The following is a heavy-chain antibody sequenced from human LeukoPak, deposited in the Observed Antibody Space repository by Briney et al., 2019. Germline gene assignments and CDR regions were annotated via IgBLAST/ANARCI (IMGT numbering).Heavy chain of an antibody. CDR3: ASGEYYYDSSGYYSDFDY. CDR2: ISSSSSYI. J-gene: IGHJ4*02. CDR1: GFTFSSYS. V-gene: IGHV3-21*01. D-gene: IGHD3-22*01. Sequence: GGSLRLSCAASGFTFSSYSMNWVRQAPGKGLHWVSSISSSSSYIYCADSVKGRFTISRDNAKDSLYLQMNSLRAEDTAVYYCASGEYYYDSSGYYSDFDYWGQGTLVTVSS.